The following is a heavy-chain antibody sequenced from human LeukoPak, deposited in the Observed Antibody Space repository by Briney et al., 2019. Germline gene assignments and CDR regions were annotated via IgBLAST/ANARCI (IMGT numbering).Heavy chain of an antibody. Sequence: GGSLRLSCAASGFTFNNVWMNWGRQAPGKGLEWVGRIKSKTNGGTTEYAAPVKGRFTILRDDSKNTVYLQMNSLKTEDTAVYYCMLGSGSYDSSDFDYWGQGTLVTVSS. CDR1: GFTFNNVW. CDR2: IKSKTNGGTT. V-gene: IGHV3-15*07. J-gene: IGHJ4*02. CDR3: MLGSGSYDSSDFDY. D-gene: IGHD3-22*01.